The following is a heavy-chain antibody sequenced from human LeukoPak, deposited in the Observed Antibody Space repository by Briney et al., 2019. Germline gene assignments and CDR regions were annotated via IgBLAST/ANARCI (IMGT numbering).Heavy chain of an antibody. CDR2: ISSNGGST. D-gene: IGHD3-10*01. CDR3: ARVSAPNYGSNHRWGYFDL. Sequence: GGSLRLSCAASGFTFSSYAMHWVRQAPGKGLEYVSAISSNGGSTYYANSVKGRFTISRDNSKNTLYLQMGSLSAEDMAVYYCARVSAPNYGSNHRWGYFDLWGRGTLVTVSS. V-gene: IGHV3-64*01. J-gene: IGHJ2*01. CDR1: GFTFSSYA.